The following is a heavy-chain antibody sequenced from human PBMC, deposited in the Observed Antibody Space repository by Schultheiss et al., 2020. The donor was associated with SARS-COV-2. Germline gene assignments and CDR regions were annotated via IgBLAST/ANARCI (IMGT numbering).Heavy chain of an antibody. D-gene: IGHD5-18*01. V-gene: IGHV3-23*01. CDR1: GFTFSSYG. Sequence: GGSLRLSCAASGFTFSSYGMHWVRQAPGKGLDWVSAISGGGDSTYYADSVKGRFTISRDNSKNTLYLQMNSLRVEDTAVYYCARGYRYFYYAMDVWGQGTTVTVSS. CDR2: ISGGGDST. J-gene: IGHJ6*02. CDR3: ARGYRYFYYAMDV.